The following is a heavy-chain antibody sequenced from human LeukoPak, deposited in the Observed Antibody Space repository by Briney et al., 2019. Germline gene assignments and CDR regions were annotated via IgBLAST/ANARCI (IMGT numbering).Heavy chain of an antibody. CDR3: AIEGSFEAFDI. D-gene: IGHD3-10*01. Sequence: SETLSLTCTVSGGSISSYYWSWNRQSAGKGLEWIGRIYTSGSTNYNPSLKSRVTMSVDTSKSQFSLKLSSVTAADTAVYYCAIEGSFEAFDIWGQGTMVTVSS. V-gene: IGHV4-4*07. CDR2: IYTSGST. CDR1: GGSISSYY. J-gene: IGHJ3*02.